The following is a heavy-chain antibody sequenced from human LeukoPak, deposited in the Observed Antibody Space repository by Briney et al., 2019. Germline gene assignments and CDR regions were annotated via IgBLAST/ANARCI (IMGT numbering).Heavy chain of an antibody. CDR3: AKDKEGYFDY. CDR1: GFTFDDYA. CDR2: ISCNSGSI. J-gene: IGHJ4*02. V-gene: IGHV3-9*01. Sequence: GGSLRLSCAASGFTFDDYAMHWVQQAPGKGLEWVSGISCNSGSIGYADSVKGRFTISRDNAKNSLYLLMNRLRAEDTALAYCAKDKEGYFDYWGQGTLVTVSS.